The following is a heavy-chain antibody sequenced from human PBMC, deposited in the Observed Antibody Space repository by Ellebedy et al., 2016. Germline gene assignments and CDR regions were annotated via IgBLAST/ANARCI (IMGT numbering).Heavy chain of an antibody. CDR3: VTGYKAY. Sequence: GGSLRLSCAGSGFSFSNYWMCWVRQAPGKGLEWVANIQHDGTVEHYLDSVKGRFTISRDNAKNSLYLQMNGLRAEDTAVYYCVTGYKAYWGQGTVVTVSS. J-gene: IGHJ4*02. CDR2: IQHDGTVE. D-gene: IGHD3-10*01. V-gene: IGHV3-7*01. CDR1: GFSFSNYW.